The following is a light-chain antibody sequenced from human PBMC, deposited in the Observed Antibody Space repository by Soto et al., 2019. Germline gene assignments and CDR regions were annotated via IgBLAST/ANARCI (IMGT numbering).Light chain of an antibody. J-gene: IGLJ2*01. Sequence: QSALTQPPSASGSPGQSVTITCTGTSSDVGGYNYVSWYQQHPDKAPKLMIYEVSKRPSGVPDRFSGSKSGNTASLTVSGLQTEDEADYYCSSYAGSNMVFGGGIKLTVL. CDR1: SSDVGGYNY. CDR2: EVS. CDR3: SSYAGSNMV. V-gene: IGLV2-8*01.